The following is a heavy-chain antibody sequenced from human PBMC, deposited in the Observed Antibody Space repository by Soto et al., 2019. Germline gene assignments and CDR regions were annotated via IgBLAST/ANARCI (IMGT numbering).Heavy chain of an antibody. CDR2: INPNSGGT. V-gene: IGHV1-2*02. J-gene: IGHJ5*02. CDR1: GYTFTGYY. D-gene: IGHD2-2*01. Sequence: GASVKVSCKASGYTFTGYYMHWVRQAPGQGLEWMGWINPNSGGTNYAQKLQGRVTMTTDTSTSTAYMELRSLRSDDTAVYCCARESRKVVVPAATPFDPWGQGTLVTVSS. CDR3: ARESRKVVVPAATPFDP.